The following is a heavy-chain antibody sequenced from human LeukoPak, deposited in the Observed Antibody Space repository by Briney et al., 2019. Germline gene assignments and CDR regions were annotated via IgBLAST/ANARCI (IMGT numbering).Heavy chain of an antibody. CDR3: APGTVRQNWFDP. CDR1: GFTFSTYA. D-gene: IGHD3-10*01. J-gene: IGHJ5*02. V-gene: IGHV3-64D*06. Sequence: PGGPLRLSCSASGFTFSTYAMHWVRQAPGKGLEYVSAIDNNGGTYYADSVKGRFTISRDNSKNTLYLQMGSLRAEDTAVYYCAPGTVRQNWFDPWGQGTLVTVSS. CDR2: IDNNGGT.